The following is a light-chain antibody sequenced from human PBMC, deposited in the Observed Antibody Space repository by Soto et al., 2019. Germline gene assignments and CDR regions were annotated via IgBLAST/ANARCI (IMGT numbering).Light chain of an antibody. CDR3: SSYTTSTTLV. V-gene: IGLV2-14*01. CDR1: SGDVGTYDY. Sequence: HSVLTQPASVSGSPGQSITLSCTGTSGDVGTYDYVSWYQQHPGKAPKLIIYEVTNRPSGVSNRFSGSKSGNTASLTISGLQADDEADYYCSSYTTSTTLVFGGGTKVTVL. J-gene: IGLJ3*02. CDR2: EVT.